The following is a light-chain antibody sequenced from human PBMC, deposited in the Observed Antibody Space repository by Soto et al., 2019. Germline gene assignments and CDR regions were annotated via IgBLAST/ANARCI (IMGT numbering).Light chain of an antibody. J-gene: IGKJ2*01. CDR3: QQSYSSPVYT. CDR2: GAS. Sequence: DIQMTQSLSSLSASVGDRVTITCRASQTISTYLNWYQQKPGKGPKLLIYGASSLQSGVPSRFSGSGSGTDFTLTISSLQPEDFATYFCQQSYSSPVYTFGQGTKLEI. CDR1: QTISTY. V-gene: IGKV1-39*01.